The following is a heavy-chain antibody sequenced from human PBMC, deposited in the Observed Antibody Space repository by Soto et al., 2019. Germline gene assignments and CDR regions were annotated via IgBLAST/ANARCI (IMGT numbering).Heavy chain of an antibody. V-gene: IGHV1-46*01. CDR2: INPSGGST. J-gene: IGHJ6*02. CDR1: GYTLTSYY. Sequence: QVQLVQSGAEVKKPGASVKVSCKASGYTLTSYYMHWVRQAPGQGLEWMGIINPSGGSTSYAQKFQGRVTMTRDTSTSTVYMELSSLRSEDTAVYYCARGTGVSTMVRGVRYYYYYGMDVWGQGTTVTVSS. CDR3: ARGTGVSTMVRGVRYYYYYGMDV. D-gene: IGHD3-10*01.